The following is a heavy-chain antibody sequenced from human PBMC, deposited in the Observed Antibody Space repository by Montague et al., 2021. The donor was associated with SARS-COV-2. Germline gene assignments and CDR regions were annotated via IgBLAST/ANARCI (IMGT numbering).Heavy chain of an antibody. D-gene: IGHD6-13*01. Sequence: SETLSLTCTVSGGSISSSSYFWGWIRQHPGKGLEWIGSIYYSGSTYYNPSLKSRVTISVDTSKNQFSLKLSSVTAADTAVYYCARVGRQQLVRLSGMDVWGQGTTVTVSS. CDR1: GGSISSSSYF. J-gene: IGHJ6*02. CDR2: IYYSGST. CDR3: ARVGRQQLVRLSGMDV. V-gene: IGHV4-39*07.